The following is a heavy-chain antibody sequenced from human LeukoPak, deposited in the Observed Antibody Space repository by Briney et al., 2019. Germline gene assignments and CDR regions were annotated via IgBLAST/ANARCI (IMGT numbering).Heavy chain of an antibody. CDR2: IYYSGST. V-gene: IGHV4-30-4*01. Sequence: ASETLSLTCSVSGDSISSGDYYWSWIRQPPGEGLEWIGYIYYSGSTYYNPSLKSRVTISVDTSKNQFSLKLSSVTAADTAVYYCARDPGDRFDYWGQGTLVTVSS. D-gene: IGHD4-17*01. CDR3: ARDPGDRFDY. CDR1: GDSISSGDYY. J-gene: IGHJ4*02.